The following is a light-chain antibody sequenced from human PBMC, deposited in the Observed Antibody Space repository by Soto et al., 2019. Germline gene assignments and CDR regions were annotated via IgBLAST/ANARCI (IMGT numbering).Light chain of an antibody. CDR2: EVS. CDR1: SSDVGSYNY. Sequence: QSVLTQPASVSGSPGQSITIPCTGTSSDVGSYNYVSWYQQHPGKAPKLMIYEVSDRPSGISSRFSGSKSGNTASLTISGLQTEDEADYYCSSYTSSSTLFGTGTKVTV. V-gene: IGLV2-14*01. J-gene: IGLJ1*01. CDR3: SSYTSSSTL.